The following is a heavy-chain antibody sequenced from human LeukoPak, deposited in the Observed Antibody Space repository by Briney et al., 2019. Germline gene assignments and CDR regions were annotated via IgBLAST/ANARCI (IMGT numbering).Heavy chain of an antibody. D-gene: IGHD2-15*01. CDR1: GFTFSSYA. CDR3: AKDGGSDPDSFDI. J-gene: IGHJ3*02. Sequence: GGSLRLSCATSGFTFSSYAMSWVRRAPGKGLEWVSTISGSGSNTYYADSVKGRFTISRDNSMNTLYLQMNSLGAEDTAIYYCAKDGGSDPDSFDIWGQGTMVTVSS. V-gene: IGHV3-23*01. CDR2: ISGSGSNT.